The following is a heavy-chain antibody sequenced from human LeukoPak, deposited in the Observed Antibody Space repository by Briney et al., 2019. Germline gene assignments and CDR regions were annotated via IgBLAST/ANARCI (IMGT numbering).Heavy chain of an antibody. D-gene: IGHD6-6*01. V-gene: IGHV1-2*02. CDR3: AIPRGGELVPVTDAFDI. CDR2: INPNSGGT. J-gene: IGHJ3*02. Sequence: ASVKVSCKASGYTFTGYYMHWVRQAPGQGLEWMGWINPNSGGTNYAQKFQGRVTMTRDTSISTAYMELSRLRSDDTAVYYCAIPRGGELVPVTDAFDIWGQGTMGTVSS. CDR1: GYTFTGYY.